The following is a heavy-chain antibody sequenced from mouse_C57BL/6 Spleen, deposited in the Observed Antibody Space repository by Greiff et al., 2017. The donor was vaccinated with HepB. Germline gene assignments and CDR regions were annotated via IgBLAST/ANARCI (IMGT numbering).Heavy chain of an antibody. CDR3: ARGYYGNYDAMDY. D-gene: IGHD2-1*01. Sequence: QVQLQQSGPELVKPGASVKISCKASGYAFSSSWMNWVKQRPGKGLEWIGRIYPGDGDTNYNGKFKGKATLTADKSSSTAYMQLSSLTSEDSAVYFCARGYYGNYDAMDYWGQGTSVTVSS. CDR1: GYAFSSSW. V-gene: IGHV1-82*01. J-gene: IGHJ4*01. CDR2: IYPGDGDT.